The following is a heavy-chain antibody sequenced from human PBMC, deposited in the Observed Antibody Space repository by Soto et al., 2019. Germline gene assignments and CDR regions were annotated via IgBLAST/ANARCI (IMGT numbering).Heavy chain of an antibody. CDR1: GFTFSNYA. V-gene: IGHV3-23*01. Sequence: PGGSLRLSCAASGFTFSNYAMSWVRQAPGKGLEWVSSISDSGVTTYYADSVKGRFTISRDNSKNSLYLHLNSLRADDTAVYYCARGWEAMVPVYWGQGTLVTVSS. J-gene: IGHJ4*02. CDR3: ARGWEAMVPVY. D-gene: IGHD5-18*01. CDR2: ISDSGVTT.